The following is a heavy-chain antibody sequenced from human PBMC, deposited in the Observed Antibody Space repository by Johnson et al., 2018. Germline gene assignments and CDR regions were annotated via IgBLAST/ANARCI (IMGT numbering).Heavy chain of an antibody. CDR3: GRVGWYCRSTRCDTLSHHYYYGMDV. D-gene: IGHD2-2*01. J-gene: IGHJ6*02. CDR2: IEKDGSKK. Sequence: EVQLVESGGGLVQPGGSLRLSCAASGFSFSSYALTWVRQAPGKGLEWVANIEKDGSKKDYVDSVKGRFTISRDNAKNSVYLQINSLRAEDTAVYYCGRVGWYCRSTRCDTLSHHYYYGMDVWGQGTTVTVSS. V-gene: IGHV3-7*01. CDR1: GFSFSSYA.